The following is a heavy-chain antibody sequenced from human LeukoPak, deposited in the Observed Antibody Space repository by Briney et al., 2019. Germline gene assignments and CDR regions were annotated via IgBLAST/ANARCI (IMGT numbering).Heavy chain of an antibody. CDR2: IIPILGIA. CDR1: GGTFSSYA. V-gene: IGHV1-69*04. J-gene: IGHJ4*02. CDR3: ARHPEVEMATITFTDY. D-gene: IGHD5-24*01. Sequence: ASVKVSCKASGGTFSSYAISWARQAPGQGLEWMGRIIPILGIANYAQKFQGRVTITADKSTSTAYMELSSLRSEDTAVYYCARHPEVEMATITFTDYWGQGTLVTVSS.